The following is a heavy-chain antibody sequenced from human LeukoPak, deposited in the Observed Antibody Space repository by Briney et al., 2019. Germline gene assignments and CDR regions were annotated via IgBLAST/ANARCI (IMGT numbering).Heavy chain of an antibody. CDR2: ISTFNGNT. J-gene: IGHJ6*02. Sequence: GASVKVSCKASGYTFTSHGISWVRQAPGQGLEWMGWISTFNGNTNYAQKLQGRVTMTTDTSTSTAYMELRSLRSDDTAVYYCARARAQYYFYYGMDVWGQGTTVTVSS. CDR1: GYTFTSHG. CDR3: ARARAQYYFYYGMDV. V-gene: IGHV1-18*01.